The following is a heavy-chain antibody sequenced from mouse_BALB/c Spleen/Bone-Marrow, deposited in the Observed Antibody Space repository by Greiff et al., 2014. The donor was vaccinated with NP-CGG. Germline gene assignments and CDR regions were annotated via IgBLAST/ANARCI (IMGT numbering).Heavy chain of an antibody. V-gene: IGHV5-17*02. Sequence: LVESGGGLVQPGGSRKLSCAASGFTFSSFGMHWVRQAPEKGLEWVAYISSGSSTIYYADTVKGRFTISRDNPKNTLFLQMTSLRSEDTAMYYCARSLYYRYDFFDYWGQGTTLTVSS. D-gene: IGHD2-14*01. J-gene: IGHJ2*01. CDR1: GFTFSSFG. CDR2: ISSGSSTI. CDR3: ARSLYYRYDFFDY.